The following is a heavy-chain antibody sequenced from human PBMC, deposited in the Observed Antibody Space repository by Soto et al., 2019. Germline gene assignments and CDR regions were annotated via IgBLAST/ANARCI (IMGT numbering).Heavy chain of an antibody. D-gene: IGHD3-10*01. CDR1: GGSISSGGYS. CDR3: ARAIGWFGELLGGYYFDY. J-gene: IGHJ4*02. Sequence: QLQLQESGSGLVKPSQILSLTCAVSGGSISSGGYSWSWIRQPPGKGLEWIGYIYHSGSTYYNPSLKSRVTISVDRSKNQFSLKLSSVTAADTAVYYCARAIGWFGELLGGYYFDYWGQGTLVTVSS. CDR2: IYHSGST. V-gene: IGHV4-30-2*01.